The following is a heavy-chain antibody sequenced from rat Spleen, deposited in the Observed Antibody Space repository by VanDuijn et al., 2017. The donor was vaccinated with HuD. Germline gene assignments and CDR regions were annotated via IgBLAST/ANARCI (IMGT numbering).Heavy chain of an antibody. V-gene: IGHV5-25*01. CDR3: ARAGYYSAYRDDWFAY. Sequence: EVQLAESGGGLVQPGRSLKLSCAASGFTFSNYYMAWVRQAPTKGLEWVASISTGGGNTYYRDSVKGRFTISRDIAKSTLYLQMDSLRSEDTAAYYCARAGYYSAYRDDWFAYWGQGTLVTVSS. CDR1: GFTFSNYY. J-gene: IGHJ3*01. D-gene: IGHD1-2*01. CDR2: ISTGGGNT.